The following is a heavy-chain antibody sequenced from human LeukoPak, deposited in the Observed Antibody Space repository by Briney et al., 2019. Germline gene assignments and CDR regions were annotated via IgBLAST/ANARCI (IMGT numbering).Heavy chain of an antibody. V-gene: IGHV3-30-3*01. CDR2: ISYDGSNK. Sequence: GGSLRLSCAASGSTFSSYAMHWVRQAPGKGLEWVAVISYDGSNKYYADSVKARFTISRDNSKNTLYLQMNSLRAEDTAVYYCAREPSSHRLWFGELSEPYDYWGQGTLVTVSS. CDR3: AREPSSHRLWFGELSEPYDY. CDR1: GSTFSSYA. D-gene: IGHD3-10*01. J-gene: IGHJ4*02.